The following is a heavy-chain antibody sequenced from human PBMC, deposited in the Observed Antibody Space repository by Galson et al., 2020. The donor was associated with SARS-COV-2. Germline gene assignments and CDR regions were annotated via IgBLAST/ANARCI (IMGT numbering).Heavy chain of an antibody. J-gene: IGHJ4*02. CDR1: GFSFSRYA. CDR3: ARDLEEWELLFPFDY. Sequence: GGYLRLSCAASGFSFSRYAMHWVRQAPGKGLEWVAVMSTDGTNAHYADSVKGRFTISRDKSKNTLYLQMNSLRAEDTAVYYCARDLEEWELLFPFDYWGQGTLLTVSS. V-gene: IGHV3-30*07. D-gene: IGHD1-26*01. CDR2: MSTDGTNA.